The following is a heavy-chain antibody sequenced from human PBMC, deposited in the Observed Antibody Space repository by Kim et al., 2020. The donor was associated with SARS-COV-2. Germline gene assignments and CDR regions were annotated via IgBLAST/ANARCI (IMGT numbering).Heavy chain of an antibody. J-gene: IGHJ3*02. CDR2: MNPNSGNT. D-gene: IGHD4-17*01. CDR1: GYTFTSYD. V-gene: IGHV1-8*01. CDR3: ASPLTHGDPDAFDI. Sequence: ASVKVSCKASGYTFTSYDINWVRQATGQGLEWMGWMNPNSGNTGYAQKFQGRVTMTRNTSISTAYMELSSLRSEDTAVYYCASPLTHGDPDAFDIWGQGTMVTVSS.